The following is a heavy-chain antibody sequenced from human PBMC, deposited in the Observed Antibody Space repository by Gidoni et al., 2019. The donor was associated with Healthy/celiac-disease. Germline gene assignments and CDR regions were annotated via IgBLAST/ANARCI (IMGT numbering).Heavy chain of an antibody. D-gene: IGHD3-22*01. CDR2: FDPEDGET. V-gene: IGHV1-24*01. CDR3: ATDRWDSSGWHY. CDR1: GYTLTELS. J-gene: IGHJ4*02. Sequence: QVQLVQSGAEVTKPGASVNVSCTVSGYTLTELSMHWVRQAPGKGLEWMGGFDPEDGETIYAQKFQGRVTMTEDTSTDTAYRELSSRRSEDTAVDYWATDRWDSSGWHYWGQGTLVTVSS.